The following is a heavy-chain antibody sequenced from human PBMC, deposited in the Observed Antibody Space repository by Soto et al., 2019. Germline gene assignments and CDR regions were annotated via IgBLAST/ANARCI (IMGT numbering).Heavy chain of an antibody. V-gene: IGHV3-30*18. J-gene: IGHJ6*02. CDR3: AKGLFTIAAAGQRIYGMDV. CDR2: ISYDGSNK. D-gene: IGHD6-13*01. CDR1: GFTFSSYG. Sequence: RRLSCAASGFTFSSYGMHWVRQAPGKGLEWVAVISYDGSNKYYADSVKGRFTISRDNSKNTLYLQMNSLRAGDTAVYYCAKGLFTIAAAGQRIYGMDVWGQGTTVTVSS.